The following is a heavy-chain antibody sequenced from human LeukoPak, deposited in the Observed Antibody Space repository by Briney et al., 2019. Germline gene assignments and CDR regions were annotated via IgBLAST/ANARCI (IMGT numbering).Heavy chain of an antibody. CDR1: GGSISSYY. V-gene: IGHV4-59*01. Sequence: SETLSLTCTVSGGSISSYYWSWTRQPPGKGLEWIGYIYYSGSTNYNPSLKSRVTISVDTSKNQFSLKLTSVTAADTAVYYCARTTEGGYTYGYFYYYYMDVWGKGTTVTISS. D-gene: IGHD5-18*01. CDR2: IYYSGST. CDR3: ARTTEGGYTYGYFYYYYMDV. J-gene: IGHJ6*03.